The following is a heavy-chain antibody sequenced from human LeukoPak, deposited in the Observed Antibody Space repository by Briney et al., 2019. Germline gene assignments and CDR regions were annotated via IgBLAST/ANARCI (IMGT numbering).Heavy chain of an antibody. CDR3: TKALTVTVIDY. CDR2: ISDSGGTT. J-gene: IGHJ4*02. Sequence: PGGSLRLSCAASGFTFSSYGMSWVRQGPGKGLEWVAAISDSGGTTHYADSVKGRFTISRDNSKNTLYLQMNSLSADDTALYFCTKALTVTVIDYWGQGTLVTVSS. CDR1: GFTFSSYG. D-gene: IGHD4-17*01. V-gene: IGHV3-23*01.